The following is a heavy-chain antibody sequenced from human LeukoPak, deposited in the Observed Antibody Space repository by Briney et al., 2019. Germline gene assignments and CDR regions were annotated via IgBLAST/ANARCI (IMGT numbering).Heavy chain of an antibody. V-gene: IGHV4-59*01. CDR1: GGSISSYY. D-gene: IGHD6-13*01. Sequence: PSETLSLTCTVSGGSISSYYWSWIRQPPGKGLEWIGYIYYSGSTNYNPSLKSRVTISVDTSKNQFSLKLSSVTAADTAVYYCARGIAAAGTPYGMDVWGQGTTVTVSS. CDR3: ARGIAAAGTPYGMDV. J-gene: IGHJ6*02. CDR2: IYYSGST.